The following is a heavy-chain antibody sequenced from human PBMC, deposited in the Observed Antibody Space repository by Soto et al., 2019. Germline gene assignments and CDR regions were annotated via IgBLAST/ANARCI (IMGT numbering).Heavy chain of an antibody. J-gene: IGHJ4*02. CDR1: GGSISSSSYY. CDR2: IYYSGST. CDR3: ARLAVAGKSIYYFDY. Sequence: SETLSLTCTVSGGSISSSSYYWGWIRQPPGKGLEWIGSIYYSGSTYYNPSLKSRVTISVDTSKNQFSLKLSSVTAADTAVYYCARLAVAGKSIYYFDYWGQGTLVTVSS. D-gene: IGHD6-19*01. V-gene: IGHV4-39*01.